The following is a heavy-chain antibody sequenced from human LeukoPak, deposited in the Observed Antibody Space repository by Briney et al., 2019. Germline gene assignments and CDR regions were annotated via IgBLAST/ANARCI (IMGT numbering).Heavy chain of an antibody. Sequence: SETLSLTCAVYGGSFSGYFWSWIRQPPGKGLEWIGEINHSGNTNYNPSLKSRATISVDTSKSKFSLKLSSVTAADTAIYYCARRYDDLGSPINYWGRGTLVTVSS. J-gene: IGHJ4*02. CDR1: GGSFSGYF. D-gene: IGHD3-10*01. V-gene: IGHV4-34*01. CDR3: ARRYDDLGSPINY. CDR2: INHSGNT.